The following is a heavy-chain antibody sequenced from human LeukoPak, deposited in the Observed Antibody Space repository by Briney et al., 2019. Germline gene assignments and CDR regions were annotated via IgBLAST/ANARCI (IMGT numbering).Heavy chain of an antibody. J-gene: IGHJ4*02. CDR2: ISYDGSNK. CDR1: GFTFSSYA. V-gene: IGHV3-30-3*01. CDR3: ARDVDWNYFDH. D-gene: IGHD1-1*01. Sequence: GGSLRLSCAASGFTFSSYAMHWVRQAPGKGLEWVAVISYDGSNKYYADSVKGRFTISRDNSKNTLYLQMNSLRAEDTAVYYCARDVDWNYFDHWGQGTLVTVSS.